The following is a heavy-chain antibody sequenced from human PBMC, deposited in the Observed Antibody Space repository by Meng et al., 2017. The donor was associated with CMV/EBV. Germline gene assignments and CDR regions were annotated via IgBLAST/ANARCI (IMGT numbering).Heavy chain of an antibody. CDR3: ARESMVRGED. V-gene: IGHV4-34*01. Sequence: VHLQQWGAGLLKPSETLSLTCAVYGGSFSGYYWSWIRQPPGKGLEWIGEINHSGSTNYNPSLKSRVTVSVDTSKNQFSLKLSSVTAADTAVYYCARESMVRGEDWGQGTLVTVSS. J-gene: IGHJ4*02. D-gene: IGHD3-10*01. CDR2: INHSGST. CDR1: GGSFSGYY.